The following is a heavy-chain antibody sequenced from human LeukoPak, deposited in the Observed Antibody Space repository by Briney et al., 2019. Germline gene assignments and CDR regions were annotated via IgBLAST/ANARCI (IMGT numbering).Heavy chain of an antibody. D-gene: IGHD6-6*01. CDR3: ARDRRPIAARSANWFDP. CDR1: GYTFTGYY. J-gene: IGHJ5*02. V-gene: IGHV1-2*02. Sequence: ASVKVSCKASGYTFTGYYMHWARQAQGQGLEWMGWINPNSGGTNYAQKFQGRVTMTRDTSISTAYMELSRLRSDDTAVYYCARDRRPIAARSANWFDPWGQGTLVTVSS. CDR2: INPNSGGT.